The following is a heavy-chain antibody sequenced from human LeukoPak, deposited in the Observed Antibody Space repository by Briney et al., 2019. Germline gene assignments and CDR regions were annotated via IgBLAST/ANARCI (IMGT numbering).Heavy chain of an antibody. Sequence: SGPALVKPTQTLTLTCTFSGFSLSTSGMCVSWIRQPPGKALEWLARTDWDDDKYYSTSLKTRLTISKDTSKNQVVLTMTNMDPVDTATYYCARTPLYSSYAFDIWDQGTMVTVSS. CDR1: GFSLSTSGMC. CDR3: ARTPLYSSYAFDI. V-gene: IGHV2-70*11. D-gene: IGHD6-19*01. J-gene: IGHJ3*02. CDR2: TDWDDDK.